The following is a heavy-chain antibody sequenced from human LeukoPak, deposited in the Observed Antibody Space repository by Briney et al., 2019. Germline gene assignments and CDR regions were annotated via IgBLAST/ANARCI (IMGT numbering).Heavy chain of an antibody. CDR1: GFSFKSHN. J-gene: IGHJ4*02. CDR2: ISSGSGYM. D-gene: IGHD3-16*01. V-gene: IGHV3-21*04. CDR3: ARGIHFRDVWHVRE. Sequence: GGSLRLSCAASGFSFKSHNMNWVRQAPGEGLEWISAISSGSGYMYYADSVQGRFTISRDNSENTLHLDMYNLRHDDTAIYYCARGIHFRDVWHVREWGQGTLLTVSS.